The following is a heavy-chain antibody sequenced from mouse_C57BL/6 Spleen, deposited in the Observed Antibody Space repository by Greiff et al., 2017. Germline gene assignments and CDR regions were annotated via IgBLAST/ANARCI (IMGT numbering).Heavy chain of an antibody. CDR1: GFSFTSYG. CDR3: ALYDGDSMDY. V-gene: IGHV2-3*01. D-gene: IGHD2-12*01. Sequence: VQRVESGPGLVAPSQSLSITCTVSGFSFTSYGVSWVRQPPGKGLEWMGVIWGDGGTNYHSALISSLSISKENSKSKSFLKLNMLQTDDTATYYCALYDGDSMDYWGQGTSVTVSS. CDR2: IWGDGGT. J-gene: IGHJ4*01.